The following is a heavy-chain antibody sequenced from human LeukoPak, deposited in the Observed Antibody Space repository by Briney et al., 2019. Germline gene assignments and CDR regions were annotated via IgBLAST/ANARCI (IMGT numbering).Heavy chain of an antibody. J-gene: IGHJ4*02. CDR3: AKDRGSSWSPTFDY. V-gene: IGHV3-43*02. Sequence: PGGSLRLSCAASGFTFDDYAMHWVRQAPGRGLEWVSLISGDGGSTYYADSVKGRFTISRDNSKNSLYLQMNSLRTEGTALYYCAKDRGSSWSPTFDYWGQGTLVTVSS. CDR1: GFTFDDYA. CDR2: ISGDGGST. D-gene: IGHD6-13*01.